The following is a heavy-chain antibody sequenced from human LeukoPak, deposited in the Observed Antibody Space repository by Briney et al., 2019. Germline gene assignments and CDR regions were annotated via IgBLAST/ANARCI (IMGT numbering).Heavy chain of an antibody. D-gene: IGHD3-3*01. J-gene: IGHJ4*02. V-gene: IGHV1-2*02. CDR2: INPNSGGT. Sequence: ASVKVSCKASGYTFTGYYMHWVRQAPGQGLEWMGWINPNSGGTNYAQKFQGRVTMTRDTSTSTVYMELSSLRSEDTAVYYCAREALVVRFSGGRRYFDYWGQGTLVTVSS. CDR3: AREALVVRFSGGRRYFDY. CDR1: GYTFTGYY.